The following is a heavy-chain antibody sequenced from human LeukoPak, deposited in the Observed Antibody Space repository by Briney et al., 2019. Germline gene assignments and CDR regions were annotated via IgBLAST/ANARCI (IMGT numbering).Heavy chain of an antibody. Sequence: GGSLRLSCAASGFTFSSYSMNWVRQAPGKELEWVSYISSSSSTIYYADSVKGRFTISRDNAKNSLYLQMNSLRAEDTAVYYCARDSNYYDSSGYYSHAFDIWGQGTMVTVSS. D-gene: IGHD3-22*01. V-gene: IGHV3-48*04. CDR1: GFTFSSYS. CDR3: ARDSNYYDSSGYYSHAFDI. CDR2: ISSSSSTI. J-gene: IGHJ3*02.